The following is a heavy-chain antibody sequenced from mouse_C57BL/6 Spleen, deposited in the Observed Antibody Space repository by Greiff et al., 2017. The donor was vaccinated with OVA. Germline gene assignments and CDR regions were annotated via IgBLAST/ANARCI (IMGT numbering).Heavy chain of an antibody. CDR3: ARGADYYYGRRSSSYWYFDV. Sequence: DVKLVESEGGLVQPGSSMKLSCTASGFTFSDYYMAWVRQVPEKGLEWVANINYDGSSTYYMDSLKSRFIISRDNAKNILYLQMGSLKSEDTATYYSARGADYYYGRRSSSYWYFDVWGKGTTVTVSS. CDR1: GFTFSDYY. CDR2: INYDGSST. J-gene: IGHJ1*03. V-gene: IGHV5-16*01. D-gene: IGHD1-1*01.